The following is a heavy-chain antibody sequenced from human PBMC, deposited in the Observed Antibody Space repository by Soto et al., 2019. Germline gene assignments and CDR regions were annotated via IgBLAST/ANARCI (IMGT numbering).Heavy chain of an antibody. CDR2: ISGSGGST. D-gene: IGHD3-3*01. CDR3: AKGTSYYDFWSGPPVDYFDY. J-gene: IGHJ4*02. CDR1: GFTFSSYA. V-gene: IGHV3-23*01. Sequence: PXESLRLSCAASGFTFSSYAMSWVRQAPGKGLEWVSAISGSGGSTYYADSVKGRFTISRDNSKNTLYLQMNSLRAEDTAVYYCAKGTSYYDFWSGPPVDYFDYWGQGTLVTVSS.